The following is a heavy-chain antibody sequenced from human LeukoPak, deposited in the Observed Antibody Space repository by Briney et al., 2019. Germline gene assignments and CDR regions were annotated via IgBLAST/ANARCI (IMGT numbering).Heavy chain of an antibody. CDR3: AILYWDSSGYYFGY. Sequence: SSETLSLTCTVSGGSISSYYWSWIRQPPGKGLEWIGYIYYSGSTNYNPSLKSRVTISVDTPKNQFSLKLSSVTAADTAVYYCAILYWDSSGYYFGYWGQGTLVTVSS. D-gene: IGHD3-22*01. CDR2: IYYSGST. CDR1: GGSISSYY. V-gene: IGHV4-59*01. J-gene: IGHJ4*02.